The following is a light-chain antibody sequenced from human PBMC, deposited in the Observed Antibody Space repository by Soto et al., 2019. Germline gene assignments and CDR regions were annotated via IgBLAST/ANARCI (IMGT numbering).Light chain of an antibody. J-gene: IGLJ2*01. CDR2: GNS. CDR3: QSYDSSLSGGRVV. V-gene: IGLV1-40*01. CDR1: SSNIGAGYD. Sequence: QPVLTQPPSVSGAPGQRVTISCTGSSSNIGAGYDVHWYQQLPGTAPKLLIYGNSNRPSGVPDRFSGSKSGTSASLAITGLQAEDEADYYCQSYDSSLSGGRVVFGGGTKVTVL.